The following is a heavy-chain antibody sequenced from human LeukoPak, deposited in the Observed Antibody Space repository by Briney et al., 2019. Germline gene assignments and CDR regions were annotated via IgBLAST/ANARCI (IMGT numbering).Heavy chain of an antibody. CDR1: GFTFSSYS. Sequence: PGGSLRLSCAASGFTFSSYSMNWVRQAPGKGLEWVSSISSSSSYIYYADSVKGRFTISRDNAKNSLYLQMNSLRAEDTAVYYCARDHYYDSSGYHGFGYWGQGTLVTVSS. J-gene: IGHJ4*02. CDR3: ARDHYYDSSGYHGFGY. D-gene: IGHD3-22*01. V-gene: IGHV3-21*01. CDR2: ISSSSSYI.